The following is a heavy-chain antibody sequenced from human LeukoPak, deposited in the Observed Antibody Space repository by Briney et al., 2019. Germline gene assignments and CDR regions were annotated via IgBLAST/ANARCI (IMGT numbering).Heavy chain of an antibody. J-gene: IGHJ5*02. V-gene: IGHV4-4*09. Sequence: SETLSLTCTVSGGSISSYYWSWIRQPPGKGLEWIGYIYTSGSTNYNPSLKSRVTTSVDTSKNQFSLKLSSVTAADTAVYYCARLGINWFDPWGQGTLVTVSS. CDR2: IYTSGST. D-gene: IGHD1-26*01. CDR1: GGSISSYY. CDR3: ARLGINWFDP.